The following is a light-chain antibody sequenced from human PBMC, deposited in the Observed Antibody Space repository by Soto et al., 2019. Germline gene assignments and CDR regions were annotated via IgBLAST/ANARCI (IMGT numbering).Light chain of an antibody. Sequence: ESVLTQSPGTLSLSRRERATLSCRASQSVGSSYLAWYQQKPGQAPRLLIFGASSRAAGIPARFSGSGSGTNFTLTISRLAPEDFAVYYCQPQGGSPGTFGQGTKVEIK. CDR3: QPQGGSPGT. CDR1: QSVGSSY. V-gene: IGKV3-20*01. J-gene: IGKJ1*01. CDR2: GAS.